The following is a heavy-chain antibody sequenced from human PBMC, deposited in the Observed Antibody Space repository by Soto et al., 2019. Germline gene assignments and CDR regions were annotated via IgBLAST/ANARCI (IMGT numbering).Heavy chain of an antibody. CDR1: GFTFSSYW. CDR2: MKSDGSGT. Sequence: EVQLVESGGGLVQPGESLTLSCAASGFTFSSYWMHWVRQAPGKGLVWVSRMKSDGSGTYYADSVKGRLTISRDNXGXTLDRQMNSLRAGYTAVYCCARGDGDRYDGNGYLGRHWGQGTLVTVAS. J-gene: IGHJ4*02. CDR3: ARGDGDRYDGNGYLGRH. V-gene: IGHV3-74*01. D-gene: IGHD3-22*01.